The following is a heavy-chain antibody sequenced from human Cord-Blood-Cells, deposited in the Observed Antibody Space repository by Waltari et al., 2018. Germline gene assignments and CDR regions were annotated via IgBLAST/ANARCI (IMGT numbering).Heavy chain of an antibody. CDR1: GFTFRSCW. D-gene: IGHD3-16*02. CDR2: IKQDGSEK. J-gene: IGHJ6*02. CDR3: ARENRYYGMDV. V-gene: IGHV3-7*01. Sequence: EVQLVESGGGLVQPGGSLRLSCAASGFTFRSCWMRGVRQAPGKGLEWVANIKQDGSEKYYVDSVKGRFTISRDNAKNSLYLQMNSLRAEDTAVYYCARENRYYGMDVWGQGTTVTVSS.